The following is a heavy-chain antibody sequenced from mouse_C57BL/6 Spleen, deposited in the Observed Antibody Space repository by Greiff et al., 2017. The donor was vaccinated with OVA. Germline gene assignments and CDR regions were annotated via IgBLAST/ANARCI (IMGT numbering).Heavy chain of an antibody. V-gene: IGHV1-59*01. Sequence: QVQLQQSGAELVRPGTSVKLSCKASGYTFTSYWMHWVKQRPGQGLEWIGVIDPSDSYTNYNQKFKGKATLTVDTSSSTAYMQLSSLTSEDSAVYYCARSRSWFAYWGQGTLVTVSA. CDR1: GYTFTSYW. CDR2: IDPSDSYT. CDR3: ARSRSWFAY. J-gene: IGHJ3*01.